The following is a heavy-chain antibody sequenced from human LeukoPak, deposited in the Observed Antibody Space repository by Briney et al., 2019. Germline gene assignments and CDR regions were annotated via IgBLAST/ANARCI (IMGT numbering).Heavy chain of an antibody. CDR2: IYYSGST. V-gene: IGHV4-39*01. CDR1: GGSISSSSYY. D-gene: IGHD2-2*01. CDR3: ARRCSSTSCPFDY. Sequence: SSETLSLTCTVSGGSISSSSYYWGWIRQPPGKGLEWIGSIYYSGSTYYSPSLKSRVTISVDTSKKQFSLKLSSVTAADTAVYYCARRCSSTSCPFDYWGQGTLVTVSS. J-gene: IGHJ4*02.